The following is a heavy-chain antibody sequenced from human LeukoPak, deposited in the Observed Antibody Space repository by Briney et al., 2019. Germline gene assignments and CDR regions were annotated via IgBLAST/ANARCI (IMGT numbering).Heavy chain of an antibody. V-gene: IGHV1-69*04. J-gene: IGHJ4*02. D-gene: IGHD3-22*01. Sequence: GASVKVSRKASGGTFSSYAISWVRQAPGQGLEWMGRIIPILGIANYAQKFQGRVTITADKSTSTAYMELSSLRSEDTAVYYCARDTSRGYYYDSSADGGLFWDYWGQGTLVTVSP. CDR3: ARDTSRGYYYDSSADGGLFWDY. CDR2: IIPILGIA. CDR1: GGTFSSYA.